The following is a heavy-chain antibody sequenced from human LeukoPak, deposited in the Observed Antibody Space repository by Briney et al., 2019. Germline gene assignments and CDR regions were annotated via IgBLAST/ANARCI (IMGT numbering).Heavy chain of an antibody. V-gene: IGHV3-30*18. J-gene: IGHJ4*02. D-gene: IGHD6-19*01. Sequence: GGSLRLSCAAFGFTFSSYGMHWVRQAPDKGLEWVAVISYDGSNKYYADSVKGRFTISRDNSKNTLYLQMNSLRAEDTAVYYCAKDPNSIAVAGAFDYWGQGTLVTVSS. CDR1: GFTFSSYG. CDR2: ISYDGSNK. CDR3: AKDPNSIAVAGAFDY.